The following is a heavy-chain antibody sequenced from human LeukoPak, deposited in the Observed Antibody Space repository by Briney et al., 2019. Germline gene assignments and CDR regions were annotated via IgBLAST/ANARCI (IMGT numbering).Heavy chain of an antibody. J-gene: IGHJ5*02. D-gene: IGHD3-22*01. CDR2: IYYSGST. V-gene: IGHV4-59*01. CDR3: ARGNYYDPDWFDP. CDR1: GGSISSYY. Sequence: WETLSLTCTVSGGSISSYYSSWIRQPPGKGLEWIGYIYYSGSTNYNPSLKSRVTISVDTSKNQFSLKLSSVTAADTAVYYCARGNYYDPDWFDPWGQGTLVTVSS.